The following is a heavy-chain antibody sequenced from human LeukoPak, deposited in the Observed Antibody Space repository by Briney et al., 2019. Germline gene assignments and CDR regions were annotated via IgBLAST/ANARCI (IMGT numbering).Heavy chain of an antibody. D-gene: IGHD3-22*01. CDR1: GFTFSNSA. J-gene: IGHJ4*02. CDR2: LSGSGITT. Sequence: GGSLRLSCAASGFTFSNSAMSWVRQAPGKGLEWVSTLSGSGITTYYADSVKGRFTISRDNSKNTLYLQMNSLRAEDTAVYYCAKVPNYYDSTTYYGWGQGTLVIVSS. V-gene: IGHV3-23*01. CDR3: AKVPNYYDSTTYYG.